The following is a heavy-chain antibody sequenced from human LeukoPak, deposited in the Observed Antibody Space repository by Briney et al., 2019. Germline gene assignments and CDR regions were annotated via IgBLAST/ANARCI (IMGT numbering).Heavy chain of an antibody. D-gene: IGHD5-18*01. CDR1: GFTVSSNY. CDR2: IYSGGST. CDR3: AIIGGYGYAHIDY. V-gene: IGHV3-53*01. Sequence: GGSLRLSCAASGFTVSSNYMSWVRQAPGKGLEWVSVIYSGGSTYYAESVKGRFTSSNDNSKNTLYLQMSSRRAEDTAVYYCAIIGGYGYAHIDYWRQGTLVTVSS. J-gene: IGHJ4*02.